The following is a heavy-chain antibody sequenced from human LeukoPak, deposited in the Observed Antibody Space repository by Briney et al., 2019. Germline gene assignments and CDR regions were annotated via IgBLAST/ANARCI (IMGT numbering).Heavy chain of an antibody. V-gene: IGHV1-2*02. D-gene: IGHD3-10*01. CDR2: INPNSGGT. CDR1: GYTFTGYY. Sequence: GASVKVSCKASGYTFTGYYMHWVRQAPGQGLEWMGWINPNSGGTNYAQKFQGRVTMTRDTSISTAYMELSRLRSEDTAVYYCARVSQYYATGSPVGDYWGQGTLVTVSS. J-gene: IGHJ4*02. CDR3: ARVSQYYATGSPVGDY.